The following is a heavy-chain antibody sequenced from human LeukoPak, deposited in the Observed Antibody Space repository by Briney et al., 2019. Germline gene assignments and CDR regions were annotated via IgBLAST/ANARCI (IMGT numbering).Heavy chain of an antibody. J-gene: IGHJ4*02. V-gene: IGHV1-8*02. Sequence: ASVKVSCKASGYTFTGYYIHWVRQAPGQGLEWMGWMNPNSGYTYSVQKFQGRVTMTKNTSISTAYMELSSLRSEDTAIYYCASGDVTVTNNFDFWGQGTLVTVSS. CDR3: ASGDVTVTNNFDF. CDR2: MNPNSGYT. D-gene: IGHD4-17*01. CDR1: GYTFTGYY.